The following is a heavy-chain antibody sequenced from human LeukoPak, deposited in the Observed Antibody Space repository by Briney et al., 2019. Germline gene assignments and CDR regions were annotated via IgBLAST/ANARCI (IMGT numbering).Heavy chain of an antibody. CDR1: GFTFSSYG. CDR2: IWYDGSNK. J-gene: IGHJ4*02. Sequence: GGSLRLSCAASGFTFSSYGMHWVRQAPGKGLEWVAVIWYDGSNKYYADSVKGRFTISRDNSKNTLYLQMNSLRAEDTAVYYCARDITAMREANMDCDSSGYVDYWGQGTLVTVSS. CDR3: ARDITAMREANMDCDSSGYVDY. D-gene: IGHD3-22*01. V-gene: IGHV3-33*08.